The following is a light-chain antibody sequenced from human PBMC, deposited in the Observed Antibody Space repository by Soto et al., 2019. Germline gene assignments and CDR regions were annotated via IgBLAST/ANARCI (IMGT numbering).Light chain of an antibody. CDR2: GAS. Sequence: DIVLTQSPGTLSLSPGERATLSGRASETVNSNYLAWYQHKRGQAPRLLIYGASSRATGIPDRFSGSGSGTDFTLTITRLEPEDFAIYYCQQYGSSRTFGQGTKVDIK. V-gene: IGKV3-20*01. CDR1: ETVNSNY. CDR3: QQYGSSRT. J-gene: IGKJ1*01.